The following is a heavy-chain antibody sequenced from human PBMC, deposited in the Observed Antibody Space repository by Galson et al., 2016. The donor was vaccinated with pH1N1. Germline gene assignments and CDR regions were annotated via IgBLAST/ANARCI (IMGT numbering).Heavy chain of an antibody. CDR3: ARRYFDY. J-gene: IGHJ4*02. Sequence: SLRLSCAASEFNFSNYWMQWVRQAPGKGLQWVANINQDGDKKYYVGSVEGRFTISRDNAKNSLYLQMNNLRDEDTAMYFCARRYFDYWGQGALVTVSS. D-gene: IGHD3-9*01. CDR1: EFNFSNYW. V-gene: IGHV3-7*01. CDR2: INQDGDKK.